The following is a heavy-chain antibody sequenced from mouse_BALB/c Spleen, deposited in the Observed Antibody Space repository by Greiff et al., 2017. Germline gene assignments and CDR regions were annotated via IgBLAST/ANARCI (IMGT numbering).Heavy chain of an antibody. CDR3: ARDYYGSSYECAY. D-gene: IGHD1-1*01. V-gene: IGHV1-66*01. Sequence: QVQLKQSGPELVKPGASVKISCKASGYSFTSYYIHWVKQRPGQGLEWIGWIFPGSGNTKYNEKFKGKATLTADTSSSTAYMQLSSLTSEDSAVYFCARDYYGSSYECAYWGQGTLVTVSA. J-gene: IGHJ3*01. CDR1: GYSFTSYY. CDR2: IFPGSGNT.